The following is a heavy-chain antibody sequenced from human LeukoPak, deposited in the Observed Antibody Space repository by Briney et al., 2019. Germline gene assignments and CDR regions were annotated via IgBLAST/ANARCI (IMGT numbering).Heavy chain of an antibody. D-gene: IGHD1/OR15-1a*01. J-gene: IGHJ4*02. CDR1: GYTFSGYY. CDR2: MNPNSGAT. Sequence: ASVKVSCKXSGYTFSGYYIHWVRQAPGQGLERMGWMNPNSGATNNAQKFQGRVTLSRDTSISTAYMELRKLRSDDTAVYYCARSGITTIPNFDYWGQGTLVTVSS. V-gene: IGHV1-2*02. CDR3: ARSGITTIPNFDY.